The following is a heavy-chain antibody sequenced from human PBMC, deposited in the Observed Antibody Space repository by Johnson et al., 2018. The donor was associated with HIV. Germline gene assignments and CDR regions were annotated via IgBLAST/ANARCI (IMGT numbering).Heavy chain of an antibody. CDR3: ARDAHCYNYVAFDI. V-gene: IGHV3-30*04. J-gene: IGHJ3*02. CDR1: GFTFSSYA. CDR2: ISYDGSNQ. Sequence: QVQLVESGGGVVQPGRSLRLSCAASGFTFSSYAMHWVRQAPGKGLEWMAVISYDGSNQYYADSVKGRFTISRDNSKNPLYLHMNSLKPEDTAVYYCARDAHCYNYVAFDIWGQGTMVTVSS. D-gene: IGHD5-24*01.